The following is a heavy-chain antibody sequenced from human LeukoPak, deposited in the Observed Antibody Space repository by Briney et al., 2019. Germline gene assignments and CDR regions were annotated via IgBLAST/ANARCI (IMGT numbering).Heavy chain of an antibody. V-gene: IGHV4-39*01. D-gene: IGHD3-10*01. J-gene: IGHJ4*02. CDR1: GGSISSSSYY. CDR3: ARHSRGEGTPSDY. Sequence: KPSENPSLNCTVSGGSISSSSYYWGWIRPPPRKGLEWIGSIYYSGSTYYNPSLKSRVTISVDTSKNQFSLKLSSVTAADTAVYYCARHSRGEGTPSDYWGQGTLVTVSS. CDR2: IYYSGST.